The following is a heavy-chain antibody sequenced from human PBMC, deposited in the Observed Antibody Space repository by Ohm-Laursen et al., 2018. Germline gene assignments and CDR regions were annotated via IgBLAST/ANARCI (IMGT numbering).Heavy chain of an antibody. CDR3: ARDPHGEGRDYGSYFDY. CDR1: GYTFTSYD. J-gene: IGHJ4*02. Sequence: GASVKVSCKTSGYTFTSYDINWVRQATGQGLEWMGWMNPNSGNTGYAQKFQGRVTMTRNTSISTAYMELSSLRSDDTAVYYCARDPHGEGRDYGSYFDYWGQGTLVTVSS. V-gene: IGHV1-8*01. CDR2: MNPNSGNT. D-gene: IGHD4-17*01.